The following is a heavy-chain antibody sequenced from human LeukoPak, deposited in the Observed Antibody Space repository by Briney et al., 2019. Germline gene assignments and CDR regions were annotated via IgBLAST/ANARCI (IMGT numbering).Heavy chain of an antibody. J-gene: IGHJ3*01. CDR3: ARSSYSSSSSV. Sequence: QPGGSLRLSCAVSGFTFSGFWMSWSRQAPGKGLEWVASINSDGSEGYYADVVKGRFTISRDNAKNSLYLQINSLRAEDTAVYYCARSSYSSSSSVWGQGTMVTVSS. D-gene: IGHD6-6*01. V-gene: IGHV3-7*03. CDR1: GFTFSGFW. CDR2: INSDGSEG.